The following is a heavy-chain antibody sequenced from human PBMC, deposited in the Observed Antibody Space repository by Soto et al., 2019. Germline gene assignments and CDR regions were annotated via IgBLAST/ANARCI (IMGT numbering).Heavy chain of an antibody. J-gene: IGHJ5*02. Sequence: SVKVSCKASGGTFSSYAISWVRQAPGQGLEWMGGIIPIFGTANYAQKFQGRVTITADESTSTAYMELSSLRSEDTAVYYCARDLSGPLHYYDSSGYFGRAYWFDPWGQGTLVTVLL. V-gene: IGHV1-69*13. CDR3: ARDLSGPLHYYDSSGYFGRAYWFDP. D-gene: IGHD3-22*01. CDR1: GGTFSSYA. CDR2: IIPIFGTA.